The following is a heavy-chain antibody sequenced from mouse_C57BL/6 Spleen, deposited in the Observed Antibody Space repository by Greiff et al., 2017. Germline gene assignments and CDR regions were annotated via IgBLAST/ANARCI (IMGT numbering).Heavy chain of an antibody. Sequence: VQLVESGAELVRPGASVTLSCKASGYTFTDYEMHWVKQTPVHGLEWIGAIDPETGGTAYNQKFKGKAILTADKSSSTAYMELRSLTSEDSAVYYCTSSFTYWYFDVWGTGTTVTVSS. D-gene: IGHD1-1*01. V-gene: IGHV1-15*01. CDR1: GYTFTDYE. CDR3: TSSFTYWYFDV. J-gene: IGHJ1*03. CDR2: IDPETGGT.